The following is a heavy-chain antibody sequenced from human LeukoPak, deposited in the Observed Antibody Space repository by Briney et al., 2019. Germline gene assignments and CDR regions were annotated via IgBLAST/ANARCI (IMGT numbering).Heavy chain of an antibody. CDR1: GYSISSGYY. J-gene: IGHJ4*02. CDR2: IYHSGST. Sequence: PSETLSLTCALSGYSISSGYYWGWIRQPPGKGLEWIGSIYHSGSTYYNPSLKSRVTISVDTSKNQFSLKLSSVTAADTAVYYCARLDYYDSSGYRGDYWGQGTLVTVSS. V-gene: IGHV4-38-2*01. CDR3: ARLDYYDSSGYRGDY. D-gene: IGHD3-22*01.